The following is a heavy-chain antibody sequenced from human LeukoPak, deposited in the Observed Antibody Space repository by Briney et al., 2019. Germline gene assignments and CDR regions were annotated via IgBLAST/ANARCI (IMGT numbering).Heavy chain of an antibody. CDR1: GFIFSGSS. Sequence: PGGSLGLSCAASGFIFSGSSIHWVRQSSGKGLEWVGRIKSKTNNYATAYAASVRGRFTISRDDSKNTAYLQMNSLKTEDTAVYYCSSSILGTTTGDHWGHGTLVTVSS. CDR2: IKSKTNNYAT. J-gene: IGHJ5*02. V-gene: IGHV3-73*01. CDR3: SSSILGTTTGDH. D-gene: IGHD1-26*01.